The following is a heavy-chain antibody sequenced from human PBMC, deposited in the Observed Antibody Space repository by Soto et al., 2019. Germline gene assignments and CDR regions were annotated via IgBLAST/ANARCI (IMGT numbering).Heavy chain of an antibody. J-gene: IGHJ5*01. D-gene: IGHD2-2*01. V-gene: IGHV4-31*03. CDR2: IYYSGST. CDR3: VRPVYQLLDREGVDLFYS. Sequence: ASKNLSLTCTVYGGSISSGGYYWSWIRQHPGKGLEWIGYIYYSGSTYYNPSLKSRVTISVDTSKNQFSLKLSSVTAADTAVYYCVRPVYQLLDREGVDLFYSCGQGSLVTVSS. CDR1: GGSISSGGYY.